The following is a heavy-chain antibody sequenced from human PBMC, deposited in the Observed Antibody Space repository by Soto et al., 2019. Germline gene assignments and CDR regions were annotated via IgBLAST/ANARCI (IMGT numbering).Heavy chain of an antibody. J-gene: IGHJ4*02. CDR1: GFTFSSYA. Sequence: EVQLLESGGGLVQPGGSLRLSCAASGFTFSSYAMSWVRQAPGKGLEWVSAISGVGGSKYYADSVKGRFTISRDNSKNTLYLQMNSLRAEDTAVYYCAKVWSGDFWSVYPYYFDYWGQGTLVTVSS. CDR3: AKVWSGDFWSVYPYYFDY. CDR2: ISGVGGSK. D-gene: IGHD3-3*01. V-gene: IGHV3-23*01.